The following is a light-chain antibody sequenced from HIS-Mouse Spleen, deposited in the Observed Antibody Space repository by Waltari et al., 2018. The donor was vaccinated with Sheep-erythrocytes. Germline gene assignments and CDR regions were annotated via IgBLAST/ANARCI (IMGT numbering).Light chain of an antibody. V-gene: IGLV3-10*01. CDR1: ALPKKY. CDR3: YSTDSSGNHRV. Sequence: SYELTQPPSVSVSPGQTARITCSGDALPKKYAYWYQQKSGQAPVLVIYEDSKRPSGIPERFSGSSSGTMATLTFSGAQVEDEADYYCYSTDSSGNHRVFGTGTKVTVL. CDR2: EDS. J-gene: IGLJ1*01.